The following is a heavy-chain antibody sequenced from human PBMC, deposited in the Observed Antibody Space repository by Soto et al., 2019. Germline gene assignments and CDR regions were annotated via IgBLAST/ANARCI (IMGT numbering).Heavy chain of an antibody. CDR1: GFTFSSYA. CDR3: ARNIQRLTRFAGDY. CDR2: ISGSGGST. D-gene: IGHD3-10*02. J-gene: IGHJ4*02. V-gene: IGHV3-23*01. Sequence: PGGSLRLSCAASGFTFSSYAMSWVRQAPGKGLEWVSAISGSGGSTYYADSVKGRFTISRDNSKNTLYLQMNSLRAEDTAVYYCARNIQRLTRFAGDYWGQGTLVTVSS.